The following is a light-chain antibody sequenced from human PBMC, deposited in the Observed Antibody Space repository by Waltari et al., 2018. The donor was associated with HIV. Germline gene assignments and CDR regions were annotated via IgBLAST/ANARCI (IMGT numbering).Light chain of an antibody. CDR2: AAS. Sequence: DIQMTQFPSSLSASVGDRVTITCRASQSISSYLNWYQQKPGKAPKLLIYAASSLQSGVPSRFSGSGSGTDFTLTISSLQPEDFATYYCQQSYSPPPITFGQGTRLEIK. V-gene: IGKV1-39*01. J-gene: IGKJ5*01. CDR1: QSISSY. CDR3: QQSYSPPPIT.